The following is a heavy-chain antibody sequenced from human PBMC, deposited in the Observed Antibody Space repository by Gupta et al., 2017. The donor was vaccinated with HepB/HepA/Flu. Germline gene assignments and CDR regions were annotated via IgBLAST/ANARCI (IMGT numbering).Heavy chain of an antibody. D-gene: IGHD3-22*01. CDR3: ARRAPYYYDSSGYLLDF. Sequence: QVQVQQWGAGLLKPSETLSLTCAVYEGSFSGYYWNWIRQSPGKGLEWIGEINHSGSINYNPSLKSRVTISVGTSSKQVFLKLSSVTAADTAIYYCARRAPYYYDSSGYLLDFWGQGTLVTVSS. J-gene: IGHJ4*02. CDR2: INHSGSI. CDR1: EGSFSGYY. V-gene: IGHV4-34*01.